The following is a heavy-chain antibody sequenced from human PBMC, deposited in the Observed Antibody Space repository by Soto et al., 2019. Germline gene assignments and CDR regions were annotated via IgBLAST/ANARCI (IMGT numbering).Heavy chain of an antibody. V-gene: IGHV1-69*01. J-gene: IGHJ1*01. CDR3: ASLKVLVTASGDFQH. CDR2: IIPIFGTA. D-gene: IGHD2-21*02. Sequence: QVQLVQSGAEVKKPGSSVKVSCKASGGTFSSYAISWVRQAPGQGLEWMGWIIPIFGTANYAQKFQGRVTITADESTSTAYMELSSLRSEDTAVYSCASLKVLVTASGDFQHWGQGTLVTVSS. CDR1: GGTFSSYA.